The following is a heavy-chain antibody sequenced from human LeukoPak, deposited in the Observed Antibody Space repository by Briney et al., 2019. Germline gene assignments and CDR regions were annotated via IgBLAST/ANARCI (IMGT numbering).Heavy chain of an antibody. D-gene: IGHD3-22*01. CDR3: AKDQYDSSGPFDN. Sequence: GGSLRLSCVATGFTFSRYVMSWVRQAPGKGLEWGSLISGSGGSTKYADSVKGRFTISRDNSKNTLYLQMDSLRAEDTAVYYCAKDQYDSSGPFDNWGQGTLVTVSS. CDR2: ISGSGGST. V-gene: IGHV3-23*01. CDR1: GFTFSRYV. J-gene: IGHJ4*02.